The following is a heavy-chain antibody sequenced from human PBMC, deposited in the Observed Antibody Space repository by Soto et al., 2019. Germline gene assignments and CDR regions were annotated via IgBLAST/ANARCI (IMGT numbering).Heavy chain of an antibody. CDR1: GYTFTRSG. CDR2: ISSYNGDT. CDR3: GREGVAPCCYHGMDV. V-gene: IGHV1-18*01. Sequence: QVQLVQSGAEVKKPGASVKVSCKASGYTFTRSGISWVRQAPGQGPEWMGWISSYNGDTNYAQTFQGRVTMTTDTSTSTGYLELRSLRSDATAVYYCGREGVAPCCYHGMDVWGHGPPVTVSS. D-gene: IGHD2-15*01. J-gene: IGHJ6*02.